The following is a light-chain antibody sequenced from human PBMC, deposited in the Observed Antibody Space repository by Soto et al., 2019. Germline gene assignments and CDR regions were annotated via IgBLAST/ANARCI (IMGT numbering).Light chain of an antibody. CDR2: DVS. CDR1: SSDVGAYNY. J-gene: IGLJ2*01. V-gene: IGLV2-14*03. CDR3: SSDTPSRNVV. Sequence: QSALTQPASVSGSPGQSITISCTGTSSDVGAYNYVSWYQQHPGKVPKVMIFDVSSRPSGVSNRFSGSKSGNTASLTISGLQDEDEADYYCSSDTPSRNVVFGGGTKLTVL.